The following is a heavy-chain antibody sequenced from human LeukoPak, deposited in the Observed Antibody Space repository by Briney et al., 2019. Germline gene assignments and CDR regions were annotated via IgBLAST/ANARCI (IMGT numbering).Heavy chain of an antibody. D-gene: IGHD6-13*01. CDR3: AKDLGSFTAVGTEPFDY. CDR1: GFTFSAYG. V-gene: IGHV3-23*01. Sequence: PGGSLRLSCAASGFTFSAYGMSWVRQSPRKGLEWVSGVSGADGTTYYADSVKGRFTISRDNSKDTLDLQMNSLRPEDTAVYYCAKDLGSFTAVGTEPFDYWGQGTLVTVSS. CDR2: VSGADGTT. J-gene: IGHJ4*02.